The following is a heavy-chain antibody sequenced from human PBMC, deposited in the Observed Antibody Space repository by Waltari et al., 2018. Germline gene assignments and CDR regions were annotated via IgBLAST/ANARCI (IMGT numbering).Heavy chain of an antibody. V-gene: IGHV1-2*02. D-gene: IGHD5-18*01. Sequence: QVQLVQSGAEVKKPGASVKVSCKASGYTFTGHYMHWVRPAPGQGLEWMGWINPNSGGTNYAQKFQGRVTMTRDTSISTAYMELSRLRSDDTAVYYCARGGYSYGYEPDFDYWGQGTLVTVSS. CDR1: GYTFTGHY. CDR3: ARGGYSYGYEPDFDY. CDR2: INPNSGGT. J-gene: IGHJ4*02.